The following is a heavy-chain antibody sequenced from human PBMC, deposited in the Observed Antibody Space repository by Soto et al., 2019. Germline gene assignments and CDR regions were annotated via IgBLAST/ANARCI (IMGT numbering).Heavy chain of an antibody. V-gene: IGHV5-51*01. Sequence: GESLKISCKASGYIFIDYWIGWVRQMPGKGLEWMGIVYPRDSDTRYGPSFQGQVTISADRSTGTAFLQWRSLKASDTALYYCARPPLPGYSIHFNSWGQGTLVTVS. CDR2: VYPRDSDT. CDR3: ARPPLPGYSIHFNS. J-gene: IGHJ4*02. D-gene: IGHD2-15*01. CDR1: GYIFIDYW.